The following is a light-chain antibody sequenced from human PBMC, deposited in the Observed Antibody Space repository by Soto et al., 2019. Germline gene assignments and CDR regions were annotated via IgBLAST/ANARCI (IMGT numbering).Light chain of an antibody. CDR3: SSYTRNSTLV. CDR2: EVS. Sequence: QSALTQPASVSGSPGQSITISCTGTSSDVGGYNYVSWYQQHPGKAPKFMIYEVSNRPSGVSTRFSGSKSSNTASLTISGLQDEDEADYYCSSYTRNSTLVFGGGTKLTVL. J-gene: IGLJ2*01. CDR1: SSDVGGYNY. V-gene: IGLV2-14*01.